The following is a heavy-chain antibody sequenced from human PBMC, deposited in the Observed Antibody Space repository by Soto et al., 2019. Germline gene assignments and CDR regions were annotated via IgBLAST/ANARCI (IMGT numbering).Heavy chain of an antibody. V-gene: IGHV4-38-2*02. Sequence: SETLSLTCTVSGYSISSGYYWGWIRQPPGKGLEGIGSIYHSGSTYYNPSLKSRVTISVDTSKNQFSLKLSSVTAADTAVYYCARYSSGWYYFDYWGQGTLVTVSS. CDR1: GYSISSGYY. CDR2: IYHSGST. CDR3: ARYSSGWYYFDY. D-gene: IGHD6-19*01. J-gene: IGHJ4*02.